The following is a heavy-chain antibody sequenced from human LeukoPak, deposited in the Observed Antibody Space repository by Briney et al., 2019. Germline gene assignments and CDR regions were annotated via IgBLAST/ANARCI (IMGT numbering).Heavy chain of an antibody. D-gene: IGHD3-22*01. CDR3: ARLTGPYYYDSSGYYPNWFDP. Sequence: GESLKISCKGSGYSFTSYWIGWVRQMPGKGLEWMGIIYPGDSDTRYSPSFQGQVTISADKSISTAYLQWSSLKASDTAMYYCARLTGPYYYDSSGYYPNWFDPWGQGTLVTVSS. CDR1: GYSFTSYW. V-gene: IGHV5-51*01. J-gene: IGHJ5*02. CDR2: IYPGDSDT.